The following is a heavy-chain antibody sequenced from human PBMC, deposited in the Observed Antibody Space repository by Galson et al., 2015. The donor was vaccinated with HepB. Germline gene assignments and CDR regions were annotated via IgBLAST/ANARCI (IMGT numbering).Heavy chain of an antibody. CDR2: ISFDGSNK. Sequence: SLRLSCAASGFTFSTCVMHWVRQAPGKGLEWVAVISFDGSNKYYADSVKGRLTISRDNSQNTLYLQMNSLRAEDTAVYFCVRDEAYSTYYGTNWFDPWGQGTLVTVSS. D-gene: IGHD4-11*01. CDR3: VRDEAYSTYYGTNWFDP. CDR1: GFTFSTCV. V-gene: IGHV3-30*03. J-gene: IGHJ5*02.